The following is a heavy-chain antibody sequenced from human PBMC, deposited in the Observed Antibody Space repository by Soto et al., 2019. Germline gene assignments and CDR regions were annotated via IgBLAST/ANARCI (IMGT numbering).Heavy chain of an antibody. V-gene: IGHV3-23*01. J-gene: IGHJ4*02. CDR2: ISASGDGT. CDR1: GFTFSSFA. D-gene: IGHD3-10*01. CDR3: AKVDGFLWFELDS. Sequence: EVQLLESGGGLVQPGGSLRLSCAASGFTFSSFAMSWVRQAPGKGLEWVSAISASGDGTYYADSVKGRFTISRDNSKNTLYLQMSSLRAEDPAVYYCAKVDGFLWFELDSWGQGTLVTVSS.